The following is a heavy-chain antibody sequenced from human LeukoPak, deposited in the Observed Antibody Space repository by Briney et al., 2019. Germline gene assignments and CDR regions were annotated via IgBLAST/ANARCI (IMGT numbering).Heavy chain of an antibody. CDR2: ISGSGGRT. Sequence: GGSLRLSCAASGFTFSSYGMSWVRQAPGKGLEWVSGISGSGGRTHYADSVKGRFTISRDNSKNTLYLQMNSLRAEETAVYYCAKEGYNWNYVYYFDYWGQETLVTVSS. D-gene: IGHD1-7*01. V-gene: IGHV3-23*01. CDR3: AKEGYNWNYVYYFDY. J-gene: IGHJ4*02. CDR1: GFTFSSYG.